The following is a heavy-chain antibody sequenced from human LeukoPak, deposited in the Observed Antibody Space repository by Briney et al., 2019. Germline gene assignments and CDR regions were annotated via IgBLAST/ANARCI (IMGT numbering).Heavy chain of an antibody. CDR3: ARVRGHYYYGMDV. Sequence: PSETLSLTCAAYGGSFSGYYWSWIRQPPGKGLEWIGEINHSGSTNYNPSLKSRVTISVDTSKNQFSLKLSSVTAADTAVYYCARVRGHYYYGMDVWGKGTTVTVSS. J-gene: IGHJ6*04. D-gene: IGHD4-17*01. V-gene: IGHV4-34*01. CDR2: INHSGST. CDR1: GGSFSGYY.